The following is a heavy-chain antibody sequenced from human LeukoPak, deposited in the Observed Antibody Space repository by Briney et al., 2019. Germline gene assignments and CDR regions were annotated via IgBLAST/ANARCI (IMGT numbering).Heavy chain of an antibody. V-gene: IGHV4-39*07. D-gene: IGHD1-7*01. Sequence: SETLSLTCTVSGGSISSSSYYWGWIRQPPGKGLEWIGSIYYSGSTYYNPSLKSRVTISVDTSKDQFSLKLSSVTAADTAVYYCARDLNGGGTNYWGQGTLVTVSS. CDR3: ARDLNGGGTNY. CDR2: IYYSGST. CDR1: GGSISSSSYY. J-gene: IGHJ4*02.